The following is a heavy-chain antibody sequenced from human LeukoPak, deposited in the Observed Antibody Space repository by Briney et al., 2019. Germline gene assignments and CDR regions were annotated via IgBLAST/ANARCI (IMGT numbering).Heavy chain of an antibody. Sequence: GGALRLSCAASGFTFSSYAMSWVRQAPGKGLEWVSAIGGSGGGTYYADSVKGRFTISRDNSKSTLYLEMNSLRAEDTAVYYCAKSRDSRALFDYWGQGTLVTVSS. D-gene: IGHD3-22*01. V-gene: IGHV3-23*01. J-gene: IGHJ4*02. CDR2: IGGSGGGT. CDR1: GFTFSSYA. CDR3: AKSRDSRALFDY.